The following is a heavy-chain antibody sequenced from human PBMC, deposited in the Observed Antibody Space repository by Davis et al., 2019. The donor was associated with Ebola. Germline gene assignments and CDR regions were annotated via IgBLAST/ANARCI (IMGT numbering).Heavy chain of an antibody. Sequence: GESLKISCAASGFTVSNNYMSWVRHTPGKGLEWVANIKQDGSEKYNVDSVKGRFTISRDNAKNSLYLQMNSLRAEDTAVYYCAREGPSYYDFWSGYYRILDYWGQGTLVTVSS. J-gene: IGHJ4*02. CDR3: AREGPSYYDFWSGYYRILDY. V-gene: IGHV3-7*03. D-gene: IGHD3-3*01. CDR2: IKQDGSEK. CDR1: GFTVSNNY.